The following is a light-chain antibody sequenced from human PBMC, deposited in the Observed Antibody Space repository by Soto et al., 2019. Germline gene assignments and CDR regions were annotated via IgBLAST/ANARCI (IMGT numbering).Light chain of an antibody. V-gene: IGLV2-8*01. CDR2: EVN. Sequence: QSALTQPPSASGSPGQSVAISCTGTSSDVGGYSYVSWYQQHPGEAPKLIIYEVNKRPSGVPDRFSGSKSGNTASLTVSGLQAEDEADYYCSSYAGSNNLIFGGGTKVTVL. J-gene: IGLJ2*01. CDR1: SSDVGGYSY. CDR3: SSYAGSNNLI.